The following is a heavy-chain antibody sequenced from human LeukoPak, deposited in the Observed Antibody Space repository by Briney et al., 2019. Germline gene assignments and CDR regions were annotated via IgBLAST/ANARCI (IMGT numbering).Heavy chain of an antibody. CDR2: IYYSGST. V-gene: IGHV4-39*07. J-gene: IGHJ4*02. Sequence: SETLSLTCTVSGGSISSSSYYWGWIRQPPGKGLEWIGSIYYSGSTHYNPSLKSRVTISVDTSKNQFSLKLSSVTAADTAVYYCARGPYSSSWYYFDYWGQGTLVTVSS. CDR3: ARGPYSSSWYYFDY. D-gene: IGHD6-13*01. CDR1: GGSISSSSYY.